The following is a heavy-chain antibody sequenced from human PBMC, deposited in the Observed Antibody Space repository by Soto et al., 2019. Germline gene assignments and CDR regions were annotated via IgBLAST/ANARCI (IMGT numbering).Heavy chain of an antibody. V-gene: IGHV4-61*01. CDR2: IYYTGST. Sequence: SETLSLTCTVSGGSVNSDNFYWSWMRRPPGRGLEWTGYIYYTGSTSYNPSLKSRVTISIDTSRNQFSLKLSSVTAADTAVYYCAREFSNSTEAFHSWGQGSLVTVSS. J-gene: IGHJ4*02. CDR1: GGSVNSDNFY. CDR3: AREFSNSTEAFHS. D-gene: IGHD6-6*01.